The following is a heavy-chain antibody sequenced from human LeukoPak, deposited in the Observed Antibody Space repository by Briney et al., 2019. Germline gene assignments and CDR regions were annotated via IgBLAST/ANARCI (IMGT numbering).Heavy chain of an antibody. CDR2: INHSGST. CDR3: ARRGPLERLYSSGWLARWFDP. Sequence: PSETLSLTCAVYGGSFSGYYWSWIRQPPGKGLEWIGEINHSGSTNYNPSLKSRVTISVDTSKNQFSLKLSSVTAADTAVYYCARRGPLERLYSSGWLARWFDPWGQGTLVTVSS. CDR1: GGSFSGYY. V-gene: IGHV4-34*01. D-gene: IGHD6-19*01. J-gene: IGHJ5*02.